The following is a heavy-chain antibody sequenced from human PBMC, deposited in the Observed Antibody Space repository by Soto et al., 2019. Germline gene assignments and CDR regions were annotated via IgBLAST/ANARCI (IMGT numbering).Heavy chain of an antibody. CDR2: IIPIFGTA. J-gene: IGHJ6*02. Sequence: SVKVSCKASGGTFSSYAISWVRQAPGQGLEWMGGIIPIFGTANYAQKFQGRVTITADESTGTAYMELSSLRSEDTAVYYCARWIGYCSSTSCYDYYYGMDVWGQGTTVTVSS. CDR1: GGTFSSYA. CDR3: ARWIGYCSSTSCYDYYYGMDV. V-gene: IGHV1-69*13. D-gene: IGHD2-2*01.